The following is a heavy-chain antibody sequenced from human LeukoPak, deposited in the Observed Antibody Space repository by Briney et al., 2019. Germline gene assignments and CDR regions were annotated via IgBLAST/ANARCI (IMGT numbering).Heavy chain of an antibody. V-gene: IGHV4-4*07. CDR3: ARGRVYYDSSGYYSYFDY. CDR1: GGSMSGYY. J-gene: IGHJ4*02. Sequence: SETLSLTCGVSGGSMSGYYWTWIRQPAGKGLEWIGRISTSGTTSYNPSLKSRVTISLDTSKNQFSLKLNSVTAADSAVYYCARGRVYYDSSGYYSYFDYWGQGTLVTVSS. CDR2: ISTSGTT. D-gene: IGHD3-22*01.